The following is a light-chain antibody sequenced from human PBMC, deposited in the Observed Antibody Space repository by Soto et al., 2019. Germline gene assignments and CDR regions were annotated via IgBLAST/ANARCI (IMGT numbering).Light chain of an antibody. CDR2: DAS. V-gene: IGKV3-11*01. CDR1: QSVSSY. J-gene: IGKJ2*01. CDR3: QQRSNWVYT. Sequence: EIVLTQSPANLSLSPGERATLSCRASQSVSSYLAWYQQKPGQAPRLLIYDASNRATGIPARFSGSGSGTDFTLTISSLEPEDFAVYYCQQRSNWVYTFGQGTKLEIK.